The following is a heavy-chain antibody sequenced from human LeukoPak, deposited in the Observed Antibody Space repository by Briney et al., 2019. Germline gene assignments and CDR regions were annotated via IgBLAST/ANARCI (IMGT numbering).Heavy chain of an antibody. D-gene: IGHD6-19*01. CDR1: GGSISGWY. Sequence: SETLSLTCTVSGGSISGWYWSWIRQPPGKGLEWIVYIYGSGYTNYNPSLKCRVTISIYTSKTHFSLKLTSVTAADTATYYCARETSLAGLASGLGFNYWGQGILVTVSS. CDR2: IYGSGYT. J-gene: IGHJ4*02. V-gene: IGHV4-59*01. CDR3: ARETSLAGLASGLGFNY.